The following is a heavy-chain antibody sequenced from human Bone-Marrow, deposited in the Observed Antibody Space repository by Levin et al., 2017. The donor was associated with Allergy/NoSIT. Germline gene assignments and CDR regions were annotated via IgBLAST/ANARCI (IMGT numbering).Heavy chain of an antibody. CDR1: GFTFSRYW. V-gene: IGHV3-7*04. CDR2: IREDGSEI. D-gene: IGHD7-27*01. J-gene: IGHJ4*02. Sequence: GESLKISCAASGFTFSRYWMSWVRQAPGKGLQWVANIREDGSEIFYVDSVRGRFSISRDNDKNSVYLQMNSLRVEDTAVYYCTRDINWGGYDYWGQGALVPVSS. CDR3: TRDINWGGYDY.